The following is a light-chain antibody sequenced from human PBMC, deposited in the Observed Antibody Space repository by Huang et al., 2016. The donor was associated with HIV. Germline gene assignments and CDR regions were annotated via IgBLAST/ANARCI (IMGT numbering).Light chain of an antibody. J-gene: IGKJ4*01. V-gene: IGKV3-15*01. CDR1: RSVSTN. CDR2: GSS. Sequence: EIVMTQSPATLSVSQGERVTLSCRANRSVSTNLAWYQQRPGQAPRLLFYGSSTRAPGIPARFSGSGSGTDFSLPISSLQSEDFALYYCHQYNNWLLSFGGGTRVDI. CDR3: HQYNNWLLS.